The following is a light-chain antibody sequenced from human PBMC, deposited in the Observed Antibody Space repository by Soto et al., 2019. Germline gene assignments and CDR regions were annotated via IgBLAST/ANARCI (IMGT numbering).Light chain of an antibody. J-gene: IGKJ4*02. CDR1: QSITSIY. CDR3: QQYGGSHPLR. CDR2: GAS. Sequence: EVVLTQSPGTMYFSPRERATLSCRASQSITSIYLAWYQQKSGQAPRLLIYGASMRAKGIPDRFTGSGSGTDFTHTIGRLEPEDFAVYYWQQYGGSHPLRFGGGTRVEV. V-gene: IGKV3-20*01.